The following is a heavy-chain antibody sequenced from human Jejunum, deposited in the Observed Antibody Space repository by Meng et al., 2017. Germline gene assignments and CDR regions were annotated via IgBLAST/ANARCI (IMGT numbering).Heavy chain of an antibody. CDR1: RFTFSSYW. Sequence: GGSLRLSCAASRFTFSSYWMHWVRQGPGEGLVWVSRISSDGSDTAYADSVKGRFTISRDNAINTLYLQMNSLRAADTAVYYCARGDYYDSSGYQGLWDWGQGTLVTVSS. J-gene: IGHJ4*02. V-gene: IGHV3-74*01. D-gene: IGHD3-22*01. CDR2: ISSDGSDT. CDR3: ARGDYYDSSGYQGLWD.